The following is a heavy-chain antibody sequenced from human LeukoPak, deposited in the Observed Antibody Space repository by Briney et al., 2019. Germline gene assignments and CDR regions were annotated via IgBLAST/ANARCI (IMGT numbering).Heavy chain of an antibody. J-gene: IGHJ4*02. CDR2: ISWNSGSI. Sequence: GGSLRLSCAASGFTFDDYAMHWVRQAPGKGLEWVLGISWNSGSIGYADSVKGRFTISRDNAKNSLYLQMNRLRAEDTALYYCAKDMAYYDSSGAKDYWGQGTLVTVSS. D-gene: IGHD3-22*01. CDR3: AKDMAYYDSSGAKDY. CDR1: GFTFDDYA. V-gene: IGHV3-9*01.